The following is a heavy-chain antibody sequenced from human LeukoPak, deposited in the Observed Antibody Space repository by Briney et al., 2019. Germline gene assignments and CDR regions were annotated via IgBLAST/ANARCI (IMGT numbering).Heavy chain of an antibody. Sequence: SETLSLTCTVSGGSVSSDSYYWSWIRQPPGKGLEWIGYISYSGSTDYNPSLKSRVSMSLGTSKNELSLKLDSATAADTAVYYCARDLGKSLPAVMAWAYWGQGALVTVSS. V-gene: IGHV4-61*01. J-gene: IGHJ4*02. CDR2: ISYSGST. CDR1: GGSVSSDSYY. CDR3: ARDLGKSLPAVMAWAY. D-gene: IGHD2-8*01.